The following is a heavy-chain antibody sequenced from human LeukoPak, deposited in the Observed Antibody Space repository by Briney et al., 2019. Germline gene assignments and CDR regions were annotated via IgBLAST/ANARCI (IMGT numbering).Heavy chain of an antibody. CDR1: GYTFTGYY. Sequence: ASVKVSCKASGYTFTGYYIHWVRQAPGQGLEWMGWINPKNGGTNLAQKFQGRVTLTRDTSISTTYMEMSSLRPDDTAVYYCARVRLSERGHYYYGLDVWGQGTTVAVSS. CDR2: INPKNGGT. V-gene: IGHV1-2*02. J-gene: IGHJ6*02. CDR3: ARVRLSERGHYYYGLDV. D-gene: IGHD3-16*02.